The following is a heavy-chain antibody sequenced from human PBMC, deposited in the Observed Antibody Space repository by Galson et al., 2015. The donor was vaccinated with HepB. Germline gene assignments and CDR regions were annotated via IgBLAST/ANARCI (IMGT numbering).Heavy chain of an antibody. CDR2: INPNSGGT. CDR3: ARDQDGWAFDH. Sequence: SVKVSCKASGYTFTGYYIHWVRQAPGQGLEWMGWINPNSGGTDYAQKFQGRVTMTRDTSISTAYMELSRLRSGDTAVYYCARDQDGWAFDHWGQGTLVTVSS. CDR1: GYTFTGYY. D-gene: IGHD5-24*01. V-gene: IGHV1-2*02. J-gene: IGHJ4*02.